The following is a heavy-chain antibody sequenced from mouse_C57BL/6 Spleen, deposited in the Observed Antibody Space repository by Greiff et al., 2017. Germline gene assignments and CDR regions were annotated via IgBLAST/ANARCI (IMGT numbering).Heavy chain of an antibody. CDR1: GYTFTSYT. V-gene: IGHV1-4*01. Sequence: QVQLQQSGAELARPGASVKMSCKASGYTFTSYTMHWVKQRPGQGLVWIGYINPSSGYTKYNQKFKDKATLTADKSSSTAYMQLSSLTSEDSAVYYCAWIYYGNYVAMDYWGQGTSVTVSS. CDR3: AWIYYGNYVAMDY. D-gene: IGHD2-1*01. CDR2: INPSSGYT. J-gene: IGHJ4*01.